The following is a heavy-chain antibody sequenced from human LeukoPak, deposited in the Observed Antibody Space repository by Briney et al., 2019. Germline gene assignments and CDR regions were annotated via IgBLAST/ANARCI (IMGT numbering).Heavy chain of an antibody. J-gene: IGHJ4*02. CDR2: ISSSSSTI. V-gene: IGHV3-48*02. CDR1: GFSFSSCN. Sequence: PGGSLRLSCAASGFSFSSCNMNWVRQAPGKGLEWVSYISSSSSTIYYADSVKGRFTISRDNAKNSLYLQMNSLRDEDTAVYYCARDRSSGYAGSFDYWGQGTLVTVSS. D-gene: IGHD5-12*01. CDR3: ARDRSSGYAGSFDY.